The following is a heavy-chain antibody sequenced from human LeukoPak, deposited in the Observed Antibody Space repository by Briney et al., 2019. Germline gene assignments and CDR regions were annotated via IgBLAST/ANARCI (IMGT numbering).Heavy chain of an antibody. CDR1: GYTFTNYR. V-gene: IGHV1-18*01. CDR2: ISGYNGNT. D-gene: IGHD6-19*01. Sequence: GASVKVSCKSSGYTFTNYRISWLRQAPGQGLEWMGWISGYNGNTNYAQKLQGRVTMTTDTSTSTVYMELRSLRSDDTAVYYCAASGWSKPYYFDSWGQGTLVTVSS. J-gene: IGHJ4*02. CDR3: AASGWSKPYYFDS.